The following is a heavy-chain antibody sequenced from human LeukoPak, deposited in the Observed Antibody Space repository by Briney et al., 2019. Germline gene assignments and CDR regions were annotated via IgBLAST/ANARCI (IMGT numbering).Heavy chain of an antibody. CDR3: ARDRDYSSSWYAYXXXGMDV. J-gene: IGHJ6*02. Sequence: SCKASGGTFSSYAISWVRQAXXQGLEWMGRXIPILGIANYARKFQGRVTITADKSTSTAYMELSSLRCEDTAVYYCARDRDYSSSWYAYXXXGMDVWGQGTTVTXX. V-gene: IGHV1-69*04. D-gene: IGHD6-13*01. CDR2: XIPILGIA. CDR1: GGTFSSYA.